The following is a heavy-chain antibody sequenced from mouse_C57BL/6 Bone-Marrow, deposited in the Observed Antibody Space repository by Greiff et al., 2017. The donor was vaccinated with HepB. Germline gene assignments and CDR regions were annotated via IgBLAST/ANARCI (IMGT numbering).Heavy chain of an antibody. J-gene: IGHJ2*01. CDR3: ARGYYYGSSSYFDY. Sequence: QVHVKQPGAELVKPGASVKLSCKASGYTFTSYWMQWVKQRPGQGLEWIGEIDPSDSYTNYNQKFKGKATLTVDTSSSTAYMQLSSLTSEDSAVYYCARGYYYGSSSYFDYWGQGTTLTVSS. V-gene: IGHV1-50*01. CDR2: IDPSDSYT. CDR1: GYTFTSYW. D-gene: IGHD1-1*01.